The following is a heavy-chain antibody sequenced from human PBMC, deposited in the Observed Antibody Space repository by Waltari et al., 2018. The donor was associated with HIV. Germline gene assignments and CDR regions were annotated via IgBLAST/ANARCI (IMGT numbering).Heavy chain of an antibody. CDR1: GFTFSGHR. CDR2: ISSSSDTI. Sequence: SGFTFSGHRMNWVRQAPGTVLEWLSYISSSSDTIYYADPVKGRFTIARDKASNSLFLQMNSLRDEETAVYFCGGACWGSSTNCETWDYWGQGFLVTVSS. D-gene: IGHD2-2*01. J-gene: IGHJ4*02. V-gene: IGHV3-48*02. CDR3: GGACWGSSTNCETWDY.